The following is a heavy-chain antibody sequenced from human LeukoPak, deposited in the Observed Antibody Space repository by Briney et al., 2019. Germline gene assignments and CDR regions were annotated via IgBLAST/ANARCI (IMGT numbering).Heavy chain of an antibody. V-gene: IGHV4-61*02. J-gene: IGHJ4*02. CDR3: AQGDGFAELVFDH. CDR1: GASISSGTYH. D-gene: IGHD1-7*01. CDR2: IYTAGVT. Sequence: SETLSLTCAVSGASISSGTYHWTWIRQSAGKGLEWIGRIYTAGVTVYNPSLKGRVTISVNRAKNYVSLNLTSATAADTAVYYCAQGDGFAELVFDHWGQGTLVTVSS.